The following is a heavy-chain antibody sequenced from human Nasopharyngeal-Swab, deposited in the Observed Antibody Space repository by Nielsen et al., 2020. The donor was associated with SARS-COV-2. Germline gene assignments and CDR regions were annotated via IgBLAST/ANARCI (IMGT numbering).Heavy chain of an antibody. CDR1: GGSISNYH. CDR3: ARRGEGYGDYLDY. V-gene: IGHV4-59*08. Sequence: SETLSLTCSVSGGSISNYHWNWIRQPPGKGLEWIGYISYSGSTNYNPSLKSRVPISVDTSKNQFSLKLSSVTAADTAVYYCARRGEGYGDYLDYWGQGTLVTVSS. CDR2: ISYSGST. D-gene: IGHD4-17*01. J-gene: IGHJ4*02.